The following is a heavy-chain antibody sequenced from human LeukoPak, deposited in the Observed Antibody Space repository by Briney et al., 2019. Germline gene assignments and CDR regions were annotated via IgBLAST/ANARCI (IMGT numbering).Heavy chain of an antibody. CDR2: ISGSGDST. CDR1: GFMFSSYA. J-gene: IGHJ5*02. D-gene: IGHD3-10*01. V-gene: IGHV3-23*01. CDR3: AKESSIMTS. Sequence: AGGSLRVSCAGSGFMFSSYATSWVRQAPGKGLEWVSAISGSGDSTYYADSVKGRFTISRDNSMNTLYLQMNSLRAEDTAIYYCAKESSIMTSWGQGTLVTVSS.